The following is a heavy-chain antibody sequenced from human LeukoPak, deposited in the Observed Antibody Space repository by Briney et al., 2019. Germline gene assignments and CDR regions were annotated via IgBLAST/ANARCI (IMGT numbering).Heavy chain of an antibody. V-gene: IGHV1-69*04. CDR1: VGTFSSYA. CDR2: IIPILGIA. Sequence: SVTVSCLASVGTFSSYAISWVRQAPGPGREWMGRIIPILGIANYAQKFQGRVTITADKSTSTAYMELSSLRSEDTAVYYCARDLGDGYNYYYYYYGMDVWGQGTTVTVSS. CDR3: ARDLGDGYNYYYYYYGMDV. J-gene: IGHJ6*02. D-gene: IGHD5-24*01.